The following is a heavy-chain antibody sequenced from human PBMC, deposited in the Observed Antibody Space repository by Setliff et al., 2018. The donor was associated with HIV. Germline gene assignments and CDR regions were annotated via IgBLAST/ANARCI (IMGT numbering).Heavy chain of an antibody. CDR3: ARVDDFWSGPNTAGYMDV. D-gene: IGHD3-3*01. V-gene: IGHV1-2*02. Sequence: WASVKVSCKASGYTFSAYYMYWVRQAPGQGLEWMGWINPNSAGTNYAQKFQGRVTMTRDTSISTAYMELSGLRSDDTAVYYCARVDDFWSGPNTAGYMDVWGKGTTVTVSS. CDR1: GYTFSAYY. CDR2: INPNSAGT. J-gene: IGHJ6*03.